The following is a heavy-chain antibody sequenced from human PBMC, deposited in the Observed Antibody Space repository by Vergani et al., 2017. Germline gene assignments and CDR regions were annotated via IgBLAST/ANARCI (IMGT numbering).Heavy chain of an antibody. D-gene: IGHD3-22*01. V-gene: IGHV1-18*04. CDR1: GYTFTSYY. CDR3: ARDGYYYDSSGSTYYYYGMDV. J-gene: IGHJ6*02. Sequence: QVQLVQSGAEVKKPGASVKVSCKASGYTFTSYYMHWVRQAPGQGLEWMGWISAYNGNTNYAQKLQGRVTMTTDTSTSTAYMELRSLRSDDTAVYYCARDGYYYDSSGSTYYYYGMDVWGQGTTVTVSS. CDR2: ISAYNGNT.